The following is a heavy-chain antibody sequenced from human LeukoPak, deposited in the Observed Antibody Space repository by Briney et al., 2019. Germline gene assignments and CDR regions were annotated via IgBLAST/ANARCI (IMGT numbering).Heavy chain of an antibody. V-gene: IGHV3-23*01. CDR2: ISGSGGST. J-gene: IGHJ4*02. CDR1: GSTFSSYA. D-gene: IGHD3-9*01. Sequence: GGSLRLSCAASGSTFSSYAMSWVRQAPGKGLEWVSAISGSGGSTYYADSVKGWFTISRNNSKNTLYLQMNSLRAEDTAVYYCAKGPGLLRYFDWLFDYWGQGTLVTVSS. CDR3: AKGPGLLRYFDWLFDY.